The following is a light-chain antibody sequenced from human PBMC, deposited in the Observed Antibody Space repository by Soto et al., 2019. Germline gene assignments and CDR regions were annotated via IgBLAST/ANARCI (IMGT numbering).Light chain of an antibody. CDR1: QSISSW. CDR2: KAS. J-gene: IGKJ4*01. Sequence: DIQMTQSPSTLSASVGDRVTITCRASQSISSWLAWYQQKPGKAPKLLMYKASNLESGVPSRFSGSGSGPKSTLPTATLRPVDLPPYPSKKKKNSPPPFGEGPR. V-gene: IGKV1-5*03. CDR3: KKKKNSPPP.